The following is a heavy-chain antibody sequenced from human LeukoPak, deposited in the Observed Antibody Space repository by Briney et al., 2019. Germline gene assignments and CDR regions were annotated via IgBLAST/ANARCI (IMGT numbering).Heavy chain of an antibody. CDR2: ISYSGSS. V-gene: IGHV4-59*01. CDR3: ARARGYGDRSAGDRFDG. D-gene: IGHD4-17*01. J-gene: IGHJ4*02. Sequence: PSETLSLSCTASATSTSNFYSSWVRQSPGKGLEWIGYISYSGSSNYNPSLKSRVTMSVDTSRNQFSLRLTSVTAADTAVYYCARARGYGDRSAGDRFDGWGQGTLVTVSS. CDR1: ATSTSNFY.